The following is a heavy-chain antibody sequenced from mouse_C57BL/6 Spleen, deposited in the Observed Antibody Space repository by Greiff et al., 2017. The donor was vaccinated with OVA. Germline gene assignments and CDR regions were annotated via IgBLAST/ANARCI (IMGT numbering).Heavy chain of an antibody. CDR1: GYTFTSYW. J-gene: IGHJ1*03. CDR3: ARYYGSSYWYFDV. CDR2: IHPNSGST. Sequence: VQLQQPGAELVKPGASVKLSCKASGYTFTSYWMHWVKQRPGQGLEWIGMIHPNSGSTNYNEKFKSKATLTVDKSSSTAYMQLSSLTSEDSAVYYCARYYGSSYWYFDVWGTGNTVTVSS. D-gene: IGHD1-1*01. V-gene: IGHV1-64*01.